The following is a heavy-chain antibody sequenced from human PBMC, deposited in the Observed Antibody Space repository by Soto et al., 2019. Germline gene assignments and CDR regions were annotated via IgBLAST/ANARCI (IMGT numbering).Heavy chain of an antibody. V-gene: IGHV3-30*18. J-gene: IGHJ4*02. D-gene: IGHD6-13*01. Sequence: GGSLRLSCAGSGFAFGNSWMNWVRQAPGKGLEWVAVISYDGSNKYYADSVKGQFTISRDNSKNTLYLQMNSLRAEDTAVYYCAKSRQQLTPLDYWGQGTLVTVSS. CDR1: GFAFGNSW. CDR2: ISYDGSNK. CDR3: AKSRQQLTPLDY.